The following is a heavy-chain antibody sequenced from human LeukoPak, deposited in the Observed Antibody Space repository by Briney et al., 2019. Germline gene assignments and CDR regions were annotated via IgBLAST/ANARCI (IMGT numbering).Heavy chain of an antibody. CDR1: GDSISNSAYY. CDR3: ARKTPGTSVDV. D-gene: IGHD3-10*01. Sequence: SETLSLTCTVSGDSISNSAYYWVWIREPPGKGLEWIGTITNTGNTYSNPSLKSRVTISIDTSKTQISLKLTSVTAADTAVFYCARKTPGTSVDVWGQGTPVTVSS. V-gene: IGHV4-39*01. J-gene: IGHJ6*02. CDR2: ITNTGNT.